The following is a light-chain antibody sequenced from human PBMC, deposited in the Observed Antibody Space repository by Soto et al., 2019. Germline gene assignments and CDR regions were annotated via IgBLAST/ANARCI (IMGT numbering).Light chain of an antibody. CDR3: LLSYSGPRV. J-gene: IGLJ2*01. CDR2: DTS. V-gene: IGLV7-46*01. CDR1: TGAVTSTHY. Sequence: QAVVTQEPSLTVSPGGTVILTCGSSTGAVTSTHYPYWFQQKPGQAPRTLIYDTSNKHSWTPALFSGALLGGKAALTLSGAQPEDEAEYYCLLSYSGPRVFGGGTKLTVL.